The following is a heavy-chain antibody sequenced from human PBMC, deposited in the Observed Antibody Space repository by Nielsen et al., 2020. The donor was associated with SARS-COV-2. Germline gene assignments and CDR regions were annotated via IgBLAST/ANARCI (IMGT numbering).Heavy chain of an antibody. CDR1: GFTFSSYS. D-gene: IGHD1-7*01. CDR2: ISSSSSTI. CDR3: AGALLELPDY. V-gene: IGHV3-48*01. Sequence: GESLKISCAASGFTFSSYSMNWVRQAPGKGLEWVSYISSSSSTIYYADSVKGRFTISRDNSKNTLYLQMNSLRAEDTAVYYCAGALLELPDYWGQGTLVTVSS. J-gene: IGHJ4*02.